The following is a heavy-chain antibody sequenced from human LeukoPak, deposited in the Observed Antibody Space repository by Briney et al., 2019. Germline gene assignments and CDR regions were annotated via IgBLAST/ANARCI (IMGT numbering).Heavy chain of an antibody. CDR2: ISSDSGGRT. CDR3: AKLYYSNSGYFDY. J-gene: IGHJ4*02. D-gene: IGHD6-13*01. V-gene: IGHV3-23*01. CDR1: GFTFSSYS. Sequence: GGSLRLSCAASGFTFSSYSMNWVRQAPGKGLEWVSYISSDSGGRTYYADSVKGRFTISRDNSKNTLYLQMNSLRAEDTAVYFCAKLYYSNSGYFDYWGQGTLVTVSS.